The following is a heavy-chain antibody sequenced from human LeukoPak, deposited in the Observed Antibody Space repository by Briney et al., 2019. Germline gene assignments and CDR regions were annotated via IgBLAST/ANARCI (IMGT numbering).Heavy chain of an antibody. Sequence: SQTLSLTCTVSGGSVSTGSYYWSWIRQPAGKGLEWIGRIYTSGSTNYNPSLKSRGTISVDTAKNEFSLKLSSVTAADTAVYFCARGGYYDILTGRPYYYMDVWGKGTTVTISS. CDR1: GGSVSTGSYY. CDR3: ARGGYYDILTGRPYYYMDV. V-gene: IGHV4-61*02. J-gene: IGHJ6*03. D-gene: IGHD3-9*01. CDR2: IYTSGST.